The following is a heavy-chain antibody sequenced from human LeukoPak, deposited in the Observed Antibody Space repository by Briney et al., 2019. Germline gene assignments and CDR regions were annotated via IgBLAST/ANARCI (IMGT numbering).Heavy chain of an antibody. Sequence: GGSLRLSCAASGFTFSSYSMNWVRQAPGKGLEWVAVISYDGSNKYYADSVKGRFTISRHNSKNTLYLQMNSLRAEDTAVYYCAKDPVLRYFDWLFNFSFDYWGQGTLVTVSS. CDR1: GFTFSSYS. V-gene: IGHV3-30*18. J-gene: IGHJ4*02. CDR3: AKDPVLRYFDWLFNFSFDY. D-gene: IGHD3-9*01. CDR2: ISYDGSNK.